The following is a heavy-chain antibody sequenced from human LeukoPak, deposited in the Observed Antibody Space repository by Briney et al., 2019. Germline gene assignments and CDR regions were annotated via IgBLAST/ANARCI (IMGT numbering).Heavy chain of an antibody. CDR3: ARVVVNAFDI. J-gene: IGHJ3*02. CDR2: ISSSGSTI. Sequence: PGGSLRLSCAASGFTFSSYSMNWVRQAPGKGLEWVSYISSSGSTIYYADSVKGRFTISRDNAKNSLYLQMNSLRAEDTAVYYCARVVVNAFDIWGQGTMVTVSS. D-gene: IGHD3-22*01. V-gene: IGHV3-48*04. CDR1: GFTFSSYS.